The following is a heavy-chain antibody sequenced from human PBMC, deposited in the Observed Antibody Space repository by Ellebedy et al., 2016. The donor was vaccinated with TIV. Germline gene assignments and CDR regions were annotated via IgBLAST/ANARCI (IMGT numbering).Heavy chain of an antibody. V-gene: IGHV1-3*01. D-gene: IGHD1-1*01. J-gene: IGHJ6*02. CDR2: INAGNGNT. Sequence: AASVKVSCKASGYTFTNNAIHWVRQAPGQRLEWMGWINAGNGNTKYSQKFQGRVTITRDTSASTAYMELSSLRSEDTAVYYCAYSTGTAYYYAMDVWGQGTTVTVSS. CDR3: AYSTGTAYYYAMDV. CDR1: GYTFTNNA.